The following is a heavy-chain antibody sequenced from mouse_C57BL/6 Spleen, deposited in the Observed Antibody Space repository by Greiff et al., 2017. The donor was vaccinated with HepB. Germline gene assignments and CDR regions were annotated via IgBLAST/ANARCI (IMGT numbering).Heavy chain of an antibody. Sequence: EVKLEESGEGLVKPGGSLKLSCAASGFTFSSYAMSWVRQTPEKRLEWVAYISSGGDYIYYADTVKGRFTISRDNARNTLYLQMSSLKSEDTAMYYCTRVDGYDFDYWGQGTTLTVSS. CDR2: ISSGGDYI. D-gene: IGHD2-2*01. CDR1: GFTFSSYA. J-gene: IGHJ2*01. CDR3: TRVDGYDFDY. V-gene: IGHV5-9-1*02.